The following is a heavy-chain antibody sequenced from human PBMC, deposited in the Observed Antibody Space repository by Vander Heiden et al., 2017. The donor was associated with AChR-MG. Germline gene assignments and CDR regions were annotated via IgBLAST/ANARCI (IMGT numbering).Heavy chain of an antibody. D-gene: IGHD6-13*01. CDR2: KYSGGIA. CDR1: GGSISSSGYY. J-gene: IGHJ4*02. Sequence: QLQLQEAGPGRVKPSETLSLTCTVSGGSISSSGYYWGWARQSPGKGPAWIGIKYSGGIAYYNPSLQSRVTISVDRSRDQFSLHLSSVTVADTAVYFCARGMPPRYTSSWSTFDYWGQGRLVTVSS. V-gene: IGHV4-39*01. CDR3: ARGMPPRYTSSWSTFDY.